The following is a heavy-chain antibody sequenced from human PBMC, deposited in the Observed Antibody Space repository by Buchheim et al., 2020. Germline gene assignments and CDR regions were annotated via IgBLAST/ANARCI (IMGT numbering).Heavy chain of an antibody. CDR1: GFTFSSYA. CDR2: ISGSGGST. CDR3: AKRENIVVVPAPLRDYYYYGMDV. V-gene: IGHV3-23*01. J-gene: IGHJ6*02. Sequence: EVQLLESGGGLVQPGGSLRLSCAASGFTFSSYAMSWVRQAPGKGLEWVSAISGSGGSTYYADSVKGRFTISRDNSKNTLYLQMNSLRAEDTAVYYCAKRENIVVVPAPLRDYYYYGMDVWGQGTT. D-gene: IGHD2-2*01.